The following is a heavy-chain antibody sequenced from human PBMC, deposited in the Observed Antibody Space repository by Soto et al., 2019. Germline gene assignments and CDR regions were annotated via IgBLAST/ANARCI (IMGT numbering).Heavy chain of an antibody. J-gene: IGHJ6*02. D-gene: IGHD3-10*01. CDR3: MRPAPRGRHYFYFGMDV. CDR1: GFTFSGYA. CDR2: ISSSGGST. V-gene: IGHV3-23*01. Sequence: EVQLLESGGGLVQPGGSLRPSFAASGFTFSGYALSWFRQAQGKGLEGVSGISSSGGSTYYADSVKGRFTISRDNSKNTLFLRMNRPRVEDTAVYYCMRPAPRGRHYFYFGMDVWGQGTTVTVSS.